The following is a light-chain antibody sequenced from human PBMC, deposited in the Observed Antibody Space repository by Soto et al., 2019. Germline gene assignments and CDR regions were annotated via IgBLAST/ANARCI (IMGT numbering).Light chain of an antibody. V-gene: IGKV3-15*01. CDR2: GAS. CDR3: QQYNNSPIT. CDR1: QSIATN. Sequence: EIVMTQSPATLSVSPGERATLSCRASQSIATNLAWFQQKPGQAPRLLIYGASTRATGVPARFSGSGSGAQFTLTISSLQSEDFAVYYCQQYNNSPITLGQRTLLDVK. J-gene: IGKJ5*01.